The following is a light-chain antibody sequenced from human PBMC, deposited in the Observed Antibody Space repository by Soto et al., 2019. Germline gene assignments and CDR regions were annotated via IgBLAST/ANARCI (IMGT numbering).Light chain of an antibody. CDR1: QGISSY. CDR3: QQYYSYPLT. CDR2: AAS. J-gene: IGKJ4*01. V-gene: IGKV1-8*01. Sequence: AIRMTQSPSSFSASTGDRVTITCRASQGISSYLAWYQQKPGKAPKLLIYAASPLQSGVPSRFSGSGSGTDFTLTISCLQSEDFATYYCQQYYSYPLTFGGGTKVDIK.